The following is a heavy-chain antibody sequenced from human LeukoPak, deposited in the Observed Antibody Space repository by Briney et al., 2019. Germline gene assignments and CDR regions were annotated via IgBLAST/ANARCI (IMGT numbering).Heavy chain of an antibody. D-gene: IGHD1-26*01. CDR2: ITGSGTII. CDR3: ARDPVGAERYFDY. CDR1: GFTFNDYY. Sequence: PGGSLRLSCAASGFTFNDYYMSWIRQAPGKGLEWVSYITGSGTIINYADSVKGRFTISRDSAKNSLYLQMNSLRAEDTAVYYCARDPVGAERYFDYWGQGTLVTVSS. J-gene: IGHJ4*02. V-gene: IGHV3-11*01.